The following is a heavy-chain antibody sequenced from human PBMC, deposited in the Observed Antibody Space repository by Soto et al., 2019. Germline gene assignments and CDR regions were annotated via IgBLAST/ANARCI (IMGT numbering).Heavy chain of an antibody. Sequence: ASVKVSCKASGYTVTGYYMHWVRQAPGQGLEWMGWINPNSGGTNYAQKFQGWVTMTRDTSISTAYMELSRLRSDDTAVYYCAIFRAYYDSSGYPTGAFDIWGQGTMVTVSS. D-gene: IGHD3-22*01. J-gene: IGHJ3*02. V-gene: IGHV1-2*04. CDR3: AIFRAYYDSSGYPTGAFDI. CDR1: GYTVTGYY. CDR2: INPNSGGT.